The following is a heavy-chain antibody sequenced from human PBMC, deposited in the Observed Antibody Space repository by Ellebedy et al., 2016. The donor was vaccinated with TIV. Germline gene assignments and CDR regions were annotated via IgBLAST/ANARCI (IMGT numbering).Heavy chain of an antibody. V-gene: IGHV3-30*18. CDR3: AKVQDGYKRYYYYGMDV. J-gene: IGHJ6*02. CDR2: ISYDGSNK. D-gene: IGHD5-24*01. Sequence: GGSLRLXXAASGFTFSSYGMHWVRQAPGKGLEWVAVISYDGSNKYYADSVKGRFTISRDNSKNTLYLQMNSLRAEDTAVYYCAKVQDGYKRYYYYGMDVWGQGTTVTVSS. CDR1: GFTFSSYG.